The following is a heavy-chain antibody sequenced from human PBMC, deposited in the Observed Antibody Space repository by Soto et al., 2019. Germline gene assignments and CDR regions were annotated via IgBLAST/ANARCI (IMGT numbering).Heavy chain of an antibody. CDR3: ARNGGGDYDYFDY. CDR2: IWYDGSNK. D-gene: IGHD4-17*01. CDR1: GFTFSSYG. J-gene: IGHJ4*02. Sequence: VQLVESGGGVVQPGRSLRLSCAASGFTFSSYGMHWVRQAPGKGLEWVAVIWYDGSNKYYADSVKGRFTISRDNSKNTLYLQMNSLRAEDTAVYYCARNGGGDYDYFDYWGQGTLVTVSS. V-gene: IGHV3-33*01.